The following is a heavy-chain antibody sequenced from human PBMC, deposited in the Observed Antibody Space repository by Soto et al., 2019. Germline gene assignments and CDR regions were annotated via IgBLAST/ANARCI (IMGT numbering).Heavy chain of an antibody. J-gene: IGHJ2*01. CDR2: MYFSGST. Sequence: QVQLQESGPGLVKPSETLSLTCTVSDDSFSTSYWSWIRQPPGKGLEWIAYMYFSGSTNYNPSLKSRVTLAADTSKNLFSLKVNSVTAADTAVYYCAGHGYSSGYTWYFDLWGRGTLVTVAS. D-gene: IGHD6-19*01. CDR3: AGHGYSSGYTWYFDL. V-gene: IGHV4-59*08. CDR1: DDSFSTSY.